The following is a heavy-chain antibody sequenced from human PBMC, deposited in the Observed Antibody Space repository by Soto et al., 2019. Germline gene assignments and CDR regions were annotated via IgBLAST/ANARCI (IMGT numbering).Heavy chain of an antibody. V-gene: IGHV5-10-1*01. Sequence: GESLKISCKGSGYSFTSYWISWVRQMPGKGLEWMGRIDPSDSYTNYSPSFQGHVTISADKSISTAYLQWSSLKASDTAMYYCARSHYYDSSGHPFDPWGQGTLVTVSS. J-gene: IGHJ5*02. CDR1: GYSFTSYW. CDR3: ARSHYYDSSGHPFDP. D-gene: IGHD3-22*01. CDR2: IDPSDSYT.